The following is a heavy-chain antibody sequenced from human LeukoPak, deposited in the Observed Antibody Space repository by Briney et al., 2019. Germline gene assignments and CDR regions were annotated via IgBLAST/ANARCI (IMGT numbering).Heavy chain of an antibody. Sequence: GGSLRLSCVASGFTFSRHGMNWVRQAPGKGLEWVSGISPSGDIKYYVDSVKGRFTVSRDNSKNTLYLQMNSLRAEDTAVYYCARGPHCSSTSCYGSFDYWGQGTLVTVSS. J-gene: IGHJ4*02. CDR1: GFTFSRHG. V-gene: IGHV3-23*01. CDR2: ISPSGDIK. CDR3: ARGPHCSSTSCYGSFDY. D-gene: IGHD2-2*01.